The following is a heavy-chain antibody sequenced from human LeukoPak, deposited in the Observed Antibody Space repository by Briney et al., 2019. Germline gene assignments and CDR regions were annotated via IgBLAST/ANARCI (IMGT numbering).Heavy chain of an antibody. CDR1: GGSIGASVNSPNW. CDR2: IFHSGST. CDR3: ASWDVAARGLDP. D-gene: IGHD6-6*01. V-gene: IGHV4-4*02. Sequence: SGTLSLTCAVSGGSIGASVNSPNWWSWVRQPPGKGLAWIWEIFHSGSTNYNPSLKSRVTISVDTSKNQFSLKLSSVTAADTAVYYCASWDVAARGLDPWGQGTLVTVSS. J-gene: IGHJ5*02.